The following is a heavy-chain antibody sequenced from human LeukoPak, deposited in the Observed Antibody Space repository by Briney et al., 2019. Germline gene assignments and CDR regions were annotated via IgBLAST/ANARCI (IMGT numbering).Heavy chain of an antibody. CDR2: ISSNGGST. J-gene: IGHJ4*02. V-gene: IGHV3-64*01. Sequence: GGSLRLSCAASGFTFSSYAMHWVRQAPGKGLEYVSAISSNGGSTYYANSVKGRFTISRDNSKNTLSLQMNSLRAEDTAVYYCARDSTLCFDYWGQGTLVTVSS. CDR3: ARDSTLCFDY. D-gene: IGHD2-2*01. CDR1: GFTFSSYA.